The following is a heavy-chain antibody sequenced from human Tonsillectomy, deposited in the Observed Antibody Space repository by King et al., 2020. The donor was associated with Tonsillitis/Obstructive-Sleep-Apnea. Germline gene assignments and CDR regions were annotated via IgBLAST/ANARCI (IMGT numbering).Heavy chain of an antibody. D-gene: IGHD1-14*01. V-gene: IGHV3-9*01. CDR2: ISWNSGSI. J-gene: IGHJ4*02. CDR3: AKDSDPGSGVRFDD. Sequence: VQLVESGGGLVQPGRSLRLSCAASGFTFDDYAMHWVRQAPGKGLEWVSGISWNSGSIGYADSVKGRFTISRANAKHSLYLQMNSLRAEDTALYYCAKDSDPGSGVRFDDWGQGTLVTVSS. CDR1: GFTFDDYA.